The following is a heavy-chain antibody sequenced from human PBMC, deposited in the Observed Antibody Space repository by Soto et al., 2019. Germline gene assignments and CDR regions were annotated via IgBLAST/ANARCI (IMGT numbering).Heavy chain of an antibody. CDR2: ISPYNGTT. CDR3: ARDGERDTGLNFYYYLHGMDA. CDR1: GYTFTTYG. V-gene: IGHV1-18*04. Sequence: QVQLVQSGGEVRKPGASVKVSCKASGYTFTTYGISWVRQAPGQGLEWMGWISPYNGTTKYAEKFQGEMTMTTDTATSTAYMDLRSLRPDDTAVYYCARDGERDTGLNFYYYLHGMDAWGQGTRVTVSS. J-gene: IGHJ6*02. D-gene: IGHD1-1*01.